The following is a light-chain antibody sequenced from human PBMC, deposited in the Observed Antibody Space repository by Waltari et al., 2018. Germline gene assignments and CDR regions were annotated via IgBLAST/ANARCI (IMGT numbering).Light chain of an antibody. V-gene: IGKV3-11*01. J-gene: IGKJ2*01. Sequence: EIVLTQSPATLSLSPGERATLSCSASQSVSSYLAWYQQKPGQAPRLLIYDASNRATGIPARFSGSGSGTDFTLTISSLEPEDFAVYYCQQRSNRRTFGQGTKLEIK. CDR2: DAS. CDR1: QSVSSY. CDR3: QQRSNRRT.